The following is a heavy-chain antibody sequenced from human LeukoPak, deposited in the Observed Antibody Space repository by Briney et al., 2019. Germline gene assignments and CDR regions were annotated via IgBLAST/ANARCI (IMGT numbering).Heavy chain of an antibody. CDR3: ARQVVAVAGTGYFDY. CDR1: GGSIRSSSYY. CDR2: IYYSGST. Sequence: PSETLSLTCTVSGGSIRSSSYYWGWIRQPPGKGLEWIGSIYYSGSTYYNASLKSRSTISVDTSKNQFSLKLNSVTAADTAVYFCARQVVAVAGTGYFDYWGQGTLVTVSS. V-gene: IGHV4-39*01. D-gene: IGHD6-19*01. J-gene: IGHJ4*02.